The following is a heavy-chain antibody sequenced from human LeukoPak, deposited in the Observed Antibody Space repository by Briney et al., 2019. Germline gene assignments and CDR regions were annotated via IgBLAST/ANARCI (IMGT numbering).Heavy chain of an antibody. CDR3: ARDRRPYSSSSALGY. Sequence: GGSLRLSCAASGFTFSSYAMHWVRQAPGKGLEWVAVISYDGSNKYYADSVKGRFTIPRDNSKNTLYLQMNSLRAEDTAVYYCARDRRPYSSSSALGYWGQGTLVTVSS. D-gene: IGHD6-6*01. CDR2: ISYDGSNK. V-gene: IGHV3-30-3*01. J-gene: IGHJ4*02. CDR1: GFTFSSYA.